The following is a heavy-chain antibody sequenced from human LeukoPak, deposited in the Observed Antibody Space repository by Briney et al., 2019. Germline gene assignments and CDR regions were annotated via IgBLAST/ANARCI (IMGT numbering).Heavy chain of an antibody. J-gene: IGHJ4*02. V-gene: IGHV3-21*04. CDR3: AKVRSGITGTNDY. D-gene: IGHD1-7*01. Sequence: PGGSLRLSCAASGFTFSSYSMNWVRQAPGKGLEWVSSISSSSSYIYYADSVKGRFTISRDNSKNTLYLQMNSLRAEDTAVYYCAKVRSGITGTNDYWGQGTLVTVSS. CDR1: GFTFSSYS. CDR2: ISSSSSYI.